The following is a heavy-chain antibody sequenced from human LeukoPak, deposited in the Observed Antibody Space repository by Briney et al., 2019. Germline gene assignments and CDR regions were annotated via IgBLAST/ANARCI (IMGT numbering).Heavy chain of an antibody. D-gene: IGHD2-15*01. CDR1: GYTFTSYG. V-gene: IGHV1-18*01. CDR2: ISTYSGNT. CDR3: AREGSPFYYYYMDV. Sequence: ASVKVSCKASGYTFTSYGISWVRQAPGQGLEWMGWISTYSGNTNYAQKLQGRVTMTTDTSTSIAYMELRSLRSDDTAVYYCAREGSPFYYYYMDVWGKGTTVTVSS. J-gene: IGHJ6*03.